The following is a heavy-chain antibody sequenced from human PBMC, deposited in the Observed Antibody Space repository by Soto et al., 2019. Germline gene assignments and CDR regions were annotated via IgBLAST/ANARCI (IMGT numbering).Heavy chain of an antibody. CDR3: AANPILCSGGRCYPSNWFDP. CDR2: IYHRGST. J-gene: IGHJ5*02. D-gene: IGHD2-15*01. Sequence: QVQLQESGPGLVKPSGTLSLTCAVSSGSISSSNWWSWVRQPPGKGLEWIGEIYHRGSTNYNPSLKSRVTTSVGKSKNQFSLKLSSVTAADTAVYYCAANPILCSGGRCYPSNWFDPWGQGTLVTVSS. V-gene: IGHV4-4*02. CDR1: SGSISSSNW.